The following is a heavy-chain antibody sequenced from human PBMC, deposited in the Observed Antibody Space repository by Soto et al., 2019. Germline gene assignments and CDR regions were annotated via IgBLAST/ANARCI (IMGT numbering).Heavy chain of an antibody. J-gene: IGHJ5*02. Sequence: GGSLRLSCPASGFTFSSYAMSCVRQPPAKGLEWVSAISGRGGSTYYADSVKGRFTISRDNSKNTLYLKMNSLRAQDPAVYYCAKGGITMIVARNWFDPWGQGTMVTVSS. V-gene: IGHV3-23*01. D-gene: IGHD3-22*01. CDR2: ISGRGGST. CDR1: GFTFSSYA. CDR3: AKGGITMIVARNWFDP.